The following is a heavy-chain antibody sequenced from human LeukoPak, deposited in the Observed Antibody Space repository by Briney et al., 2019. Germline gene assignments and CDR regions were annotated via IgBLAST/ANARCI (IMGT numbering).Heavy chain of an antibody. J-gene: IGHJ4*02. CDR3: VRSDYYGSGSYGNDY. V-gene: IGHV3-74*01. D-gene: IGHD3-10*01. CDR2: INSDGSST. CDR1: GFTFSSYA. Sequence: QTGGSLRLSCAASGFTFSSYAMHWVRQAPGKGLVWVSRINSDGSSTNYADSVKGRFTISRDNAKNTLYLQMNSLRAEDTAVYYCVRSDYYGSGSYGNDYWGQGTLVTVSS.